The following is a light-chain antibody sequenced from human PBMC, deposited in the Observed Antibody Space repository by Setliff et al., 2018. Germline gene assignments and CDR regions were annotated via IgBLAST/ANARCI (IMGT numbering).Light chain of an antibody. CDR1: NIGGKS. Sequence: SYELTQPPSVPVAPGKPARITCGGNNIGGKSVNWYQQKPGQAPVLVIYYDSDRPSGIPSRFFGSNPGNTATLTISRFEAGDEADYYCQVWDGGSEHYVFGTGTKVTVL. V-gene: IGLV3-21*04. CDR3: QVWDGGSEHYV. J-gene: IGLJ1*01. CDR2: YDS.